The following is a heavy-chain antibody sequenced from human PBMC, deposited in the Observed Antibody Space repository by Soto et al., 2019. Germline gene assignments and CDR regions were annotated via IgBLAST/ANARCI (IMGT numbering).Heavy chain of an antibody. D-gene: IGHD3-10*01. J-gene: IGHJ6*02. CDR1: GDSVSSNSAA. Sequence: SQTLSLTCAISGDSVSSNSAAWNWIRQSPSRGLEWLGRTYYRSKWYNDYAVSVKSRITINTDTSKNQFSLQLNSVTPEDTAVYYCARALWFGEVVYSGMYAWGPGTTVTVSS. CDR2: TYYRSKWYN. CDR3: ARALWFGEVVYSGMYA. V-gene: IGHV6-1*01.